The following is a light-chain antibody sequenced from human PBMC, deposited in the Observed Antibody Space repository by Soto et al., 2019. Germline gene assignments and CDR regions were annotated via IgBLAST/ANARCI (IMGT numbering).Light chain of an antibody. Sequence: EIVLTQSPGTLSLSPGERATLSCRASQSVSSSYLAWYQQQPGQAPRLLIYGASSRATGIPDRFSGSGSGTDFTLTISRLAHEDFAVYYCQYFGSSPLLTFGQGTKVEIK. J-gene: IGKJ1*01. CDR1: QSVSSSY. V-gene: IGKV3-20*01. CDR3: QYFGSSPLLT. CDR2: GAS.